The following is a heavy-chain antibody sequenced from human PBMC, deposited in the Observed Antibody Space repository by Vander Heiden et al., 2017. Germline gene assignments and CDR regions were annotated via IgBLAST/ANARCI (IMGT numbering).Heavy chain of an antibody. CDR3: TRSYCGSDCYSNGFDV. CDR1: EFTFRYYA. CDR2: IWSDGNKK. D-gene: IGHD2-21*02. J-gene: IGHJ3*01. Sequence: QLQLAESGGGVVPPGRPLRLYSAASEFTFRYYAIHWVRQAPGKGLEWLAVIWSDGNKKYYADSVKGRFTISRDNSKNTVFLQMNSLRAEDTAVFFCTRSYCGSDCYSNGFDVWGHGTTVTVSS. V-gene: IGHV3-33*01.